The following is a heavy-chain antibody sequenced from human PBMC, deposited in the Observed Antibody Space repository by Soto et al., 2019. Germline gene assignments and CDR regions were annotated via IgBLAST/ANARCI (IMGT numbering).Heavy chain of an antibody. CDR3: ARGREGPYYYGSGSSPSHRYGMDV. CDR2: IYHSGST. V-gene: IGHV4-4*02. D-gene: IGHD3-10*01. J-gene: IGHJ6*02. CDR1: GGSISSSNW. Sequence: NPSETLSLTCAVSGGSISSSNWWSWVRQPPGKGLEWIGEIYHSGSTNYNPSLKSRVTISVDTSKNQFSLKLSSVTAADTAVYYCARGREGPYYYGSGSSPSHRYGMDVWGQGTTVTVSS.